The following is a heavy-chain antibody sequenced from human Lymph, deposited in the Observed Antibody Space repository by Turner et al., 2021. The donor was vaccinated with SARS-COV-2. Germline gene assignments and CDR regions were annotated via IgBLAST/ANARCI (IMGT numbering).Heavy chain of an antibody. Sequence: QVQLVQSGAEVKKPGASVKVSCKVSGYTLTELSIHWVRQAPGKGLEWMGGFDPEDGETIYAQKFQGRVNMTEDTSTDTAYMELSSLRSEDTAVYYCATLKSNWKILTGRYYFDFWGQGTLVTVSS. J-gene: IGHJ4*02. V-gene: IGHV1-24*01. CDR3: ATLKSNWKILTGRYYFDF. CDR2: FDPEDGET. CDR1: GYTLTELS. D-gene: IGHD1-1*01.